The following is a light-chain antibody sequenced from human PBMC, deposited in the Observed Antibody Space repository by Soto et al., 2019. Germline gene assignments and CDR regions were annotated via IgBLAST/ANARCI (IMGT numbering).Light chain of an antibody. V-gene: IGKV1-5*01. CDR2: DAS. J-gene: IGKJ4*01. Sequence: DIQMTQSPSTLSASVGDRVTITCRASQSISSWLAWYQQKPGKAPKLLIYDASSLESGVPSRFSSSGSGTEFTLTISSLQPDDFATYYCQQYNSYSLFGGGTKVDIK. CDR1: QSISSW. CDR3: QQYNSYSL.